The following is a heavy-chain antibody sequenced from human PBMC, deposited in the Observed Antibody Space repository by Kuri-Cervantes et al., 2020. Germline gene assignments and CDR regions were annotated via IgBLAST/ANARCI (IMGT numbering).Heavy chain of an antibody. CDR3: ARAYYDYVWGSYRSDRSGMDV. J-gene: IGHJ6*02. CDR2: ISWNSGSI. D-gene: IGHD3-16*02. Sequence: GGSLRLSCAASGFTFDDYAMHWVRQAPGKGLEWVSGISWNSGSIGYADSVKGRFTISRDNAKNTLYLQMNSLRAEETAVYYCARAYYDYVWGSYRSDRSGMDVWGQGTTVTVSS. CDR1: GFTFDDYA. V-gene: IGHV3-9*01.